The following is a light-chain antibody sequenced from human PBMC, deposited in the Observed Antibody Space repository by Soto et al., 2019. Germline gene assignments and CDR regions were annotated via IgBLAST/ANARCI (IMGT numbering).Light chain of an antibody. CDR3: QQYHTWWT. CDR2: KAS. Sequence: DIQMTQSPSTLSASVGDRVTITCRASQSISSWLAWYQQKPGKAPKILIYKASILESGVPSRFSGSGSGTEFTLTISSLQPDDFATYYCQQYHTWWTFGQGTKVEI. J-gene: IGKJ1*01. V-gene: IGKV1-5*03. CDR1: QSISSW.